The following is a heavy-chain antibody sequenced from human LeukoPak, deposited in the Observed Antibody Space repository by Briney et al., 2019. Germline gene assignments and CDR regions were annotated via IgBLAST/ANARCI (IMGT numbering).Heavy chain of an antibody. D-gene: IGHD6-13*01. CDR1: GGSISSYY. Sequence: SETLSLTCTVSGGSISSYYWSWIRQPPGKGLEWIGYIYYSGSTNYNPSLKSRVTISVDTSKNQFSLKLSSVTAADTAVYYCARDKIGYRAGVFDIWGQGTMVTVSS. J-gene: IGHJ3*02. CDR3: ARDKIGYRAGVFDI. CDR2: IYYSGST. V-gene: IGHV4-59*01.